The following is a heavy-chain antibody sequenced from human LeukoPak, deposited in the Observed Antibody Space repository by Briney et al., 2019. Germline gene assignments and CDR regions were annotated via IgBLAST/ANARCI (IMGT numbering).Heavy chain of an antibody. J-gene: IGHJ1*01. V-gene: IGHV3-23*01. Sequence: GGSLRLSCAASGFTFNDYAMNWVRQAPGKGLEWVSAVSGSGYSTYYADSVKGRFTISRDNYKNTLYLQMNSLRAEDTAVYYCARDPNGNYVGAFDFQRWGLGTLVTVSS. CDR2: VSGSGYST. D-gene: IGHD4-17*01. CDR1: GFTFNDYA. CDR3: ARDPNGNYVGAFDFQR.